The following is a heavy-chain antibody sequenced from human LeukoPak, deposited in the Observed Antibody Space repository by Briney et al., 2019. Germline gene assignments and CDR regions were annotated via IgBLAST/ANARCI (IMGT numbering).Heavy chain of an antibody. J-gene: IGHJ4*02. CDR1: GYTFTDYA. Sequence: GASVKVSCKPSGYTFTDYALNWVRQAPGQGLEWMGSMNTHTGNPTYAQGFTGRFVFSLDTSVNTAYLQISSLKAEDTAVYYCARDRGYFDSSIYYGGLDYWGQGTLVTVSS. V-gene: IGHV7-4-1*02. CDR2: MNTHTGNP. CDR3: ARDRGYFDSSIYYGGLDY. D-gene: IGHD3-22*01.